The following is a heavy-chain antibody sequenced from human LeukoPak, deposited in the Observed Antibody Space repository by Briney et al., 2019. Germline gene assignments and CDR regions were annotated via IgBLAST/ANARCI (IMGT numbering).Heavy chain of an antibody. D-gene: IGHD5-12*01. V-gene: IGHV3-21*05. J-gene: IGHJ4*02. CDR3: ARLGWATAPLDY. Sequence: PGGSLRPSCAASEFTFSSYAMSWVRQAPGKGLEWVSYISSSSSYTNYADSVKGRFTISRDNAKNSLYLQMNSLRAEDTAVYYCARLGWATAPLDYWGQGTLVTVSS. CDR1: EFTFSSYA. CDR2: ISSSSSYT.